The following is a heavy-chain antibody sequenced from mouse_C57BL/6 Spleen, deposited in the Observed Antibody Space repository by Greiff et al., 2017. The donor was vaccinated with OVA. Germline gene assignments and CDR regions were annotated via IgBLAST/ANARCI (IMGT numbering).Heavy chain of an antibody. J-gene: IGHJ3*01. CDR1: GYTFTSYW. D-gene: IGHD2-4*01. V-gene: IGHV1-64*01. Sequence: QVQLQQSGAELVKPGASVKLSCKASGYTFTSYWMHWVKQRPGQGLEWIGLIHPNSGSTNYNEKFKSKATLTVDKSTSTAYMQLSSLTSEDAAVYYCARYDYDGEVWFAYWGQGTLVTVSA. CDR3: ARYDYDGEVWFAY. CDR2: IHPNSGST.